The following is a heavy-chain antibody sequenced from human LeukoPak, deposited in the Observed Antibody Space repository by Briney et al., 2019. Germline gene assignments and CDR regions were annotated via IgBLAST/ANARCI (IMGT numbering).Heavy chain of an antibody. CDR2: ISYDGSNK. D-gene: IGHD6-13*01. J-gene: IGHJ5*02. CDR3: ARDRGVGIAAAGTIARNWFDP. V-gene: IGHV3-30-3*01. Sequence: GGSLRLSCAASGFTFSSYAMHWVRQAPGKGLEWVAVISYDGSNKYYADSVKGRFTISRDNSKNTLCLQMNSLRAEDTAVYYCARDRGVGIAAAGTIARNWFDPWGQGTLVTVSS. CDR1: GFTFSSYA.